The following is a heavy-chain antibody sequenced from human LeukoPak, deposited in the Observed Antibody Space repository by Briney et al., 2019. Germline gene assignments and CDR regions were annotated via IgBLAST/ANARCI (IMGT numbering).Heavy chain of an antibody. V-gene: IGHV4-34*01. CDR3: TRGRVEFYYYMDV. D-gene: IGHD5-24*01. CDR1: GGSFSGYY. J-gene: IGHJ6*03. CDR2: INHSGST. Sequence: SETLSLTCAVYGGSFSGYYWSWIRQPPGKGLEWIGEINHSGSTNYNPSLKSRVTISVDTSKNQFSLKLSSVTAADTAVYYCTRGRVEFYYYMDVWGKGTTVTVSS.